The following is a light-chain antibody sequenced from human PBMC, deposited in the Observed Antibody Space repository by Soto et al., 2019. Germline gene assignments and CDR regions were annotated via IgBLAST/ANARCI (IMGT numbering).Light chain of an antibody. CDR1: QSLVHSDGIAY. J-gene: IGKJ5*01. CDR3: MQGTHWPIT. CDR2: KVS. V-gene: IGKV2-30*02. Sequence: DVVMTQSPLSLPVTLGQPASISCWSNQSLVHSDGIAYFSWFQQRPGRSPRRLIYKVSNRDSRVPARFSGSGSGTDFALKISRVEAEDVGVYYCMQGTHWPITFGQGTRLDIK.